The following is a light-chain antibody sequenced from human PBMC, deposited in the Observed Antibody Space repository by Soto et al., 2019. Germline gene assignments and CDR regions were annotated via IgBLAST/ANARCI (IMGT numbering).Light chain of an antibody. V-gene: IGLV2-11*01. Sequence: SVLTQPRSVSGSPGQSVTISCTGTSSDVGDYNYVSWYQHHPGKAPKLMIYDVSKRPSGVPDRFSGSKSGNTASLTISGLQAEDEADYYCCSYAGNYNDVFGTATKAT. J-gene: IGLJ1*01. CDR1: SSDVGDYNY. CDR3: CSYAGNYNDV. CDR2: DVS.